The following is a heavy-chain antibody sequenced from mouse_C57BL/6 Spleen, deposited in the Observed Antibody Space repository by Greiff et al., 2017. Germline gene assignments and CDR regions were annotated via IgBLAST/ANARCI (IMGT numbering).Heavy chain of an antibody. J-gene: IGHJ3*01. V-gene: IGHV1-9*01. CDR1: GYTFTGYW. Sequence: QVQLKESGAELMKPGASVKLSCKATGYTFTGYWIEWVKQRPGHGLEWIGESLPGSGSTNYNEKFKGKATFTADTSSNTAYMQLSSLTTEDSAIYYCARSRIYYDYDVVAYWGQGTLVTVSA. CDR2: SLPGSGST. CDR3: ARSRIYYDYDVVAY. D-gene: IGHD2-4*01.